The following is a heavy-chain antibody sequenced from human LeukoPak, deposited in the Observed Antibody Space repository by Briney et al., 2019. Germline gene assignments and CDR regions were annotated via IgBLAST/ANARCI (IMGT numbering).Heavy chain of an antibody. Sequence: GGSLRLSCAASGFTFSSYAMSWVRQAPGKGLEWVSAISGSGGSTYYADSVKGRFTISRDNSKNTLYLQMNSLRAEDTAVYYCANGAWGYFDWSTGTLDYWGQGTLVTVSS. J-gene: IGHJ4*02. D-gene: IGHD3-9*01. CDR2: ISGSGGST. CDR3: ANGAWGYFDWSTGTLDY. V-gene: IGHV3-23*01. CDR1: GFTFSSYA.